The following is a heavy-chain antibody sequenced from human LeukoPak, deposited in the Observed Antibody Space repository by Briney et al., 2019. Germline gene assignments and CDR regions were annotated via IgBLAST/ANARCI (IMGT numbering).Heavy chain of an antibody. V-gene: IGHV3-7*01. D-gene: IGHD2-15*01. CDR2: IRQDGGEQ. J-gene: IGHJ4*02. Sequence: GGSLRLSCEASGFTFSNDWMGWVRQAPGKGLEWVANIRQDGGEQYYMDSVKGRFTISRDNGKNSAYLQMNSLRAEDTGLYYCATEVAEGGPQDYWGQGTLVTVSS. CDR1: GFTFSNDW. CDR3: ATEVAEGGPQDY.